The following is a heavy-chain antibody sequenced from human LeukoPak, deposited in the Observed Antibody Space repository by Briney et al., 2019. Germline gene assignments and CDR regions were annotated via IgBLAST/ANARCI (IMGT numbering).Heavy chain of an antibody. CDR1: GGSITTTTYY. D-gene: IGHD3-9*01. CDR2: IYYSGNT. CDR3: AGSPRRYYYYYMDV. J-gene: IGHJ6*03. Sequence: PSETLSLTCTVSGGSITTTTYYWGWIRQPPGKGLEWIGSIYYSGNTYYNPSLKSRVTISADTSKKQFSLKLSSVTAADTAVYYCAGSPRRYYYYYMDVWDKGTTVTVSS. V-gene: IGHV4-39*07.